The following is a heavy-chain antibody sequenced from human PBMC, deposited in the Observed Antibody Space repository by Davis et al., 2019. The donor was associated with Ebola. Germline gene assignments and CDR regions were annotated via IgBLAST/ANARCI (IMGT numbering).Heavy chain of an antibody. V-gene: IGHV3-48*04. CDR3: ASLVLTDVWGMDV. Sequence: GESLKISCAASGFTFSSYSMNWVRQAPGKGLEWVSYISSSGSTIYYADSVKGRFTISRDNAKNSLYLQMNSLRAEDTAVYYCASLVLTDVWGMDVWGQGTTVTVSS. CDR2: ISSSGSTI. J-gene: IGHJ6*02. CDR1: GFTFSSYS. D-gene: IGHD3-9*01.